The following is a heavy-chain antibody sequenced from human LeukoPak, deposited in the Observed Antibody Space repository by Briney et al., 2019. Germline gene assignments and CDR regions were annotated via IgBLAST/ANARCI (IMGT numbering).Heavy chain of an antibody. V-gene: IGHV3-11*04. CDR2: ISSSGSTI. J-gene: IGHJ4*02. CDR1: GFTFSDYY. Sequence: GGSLRLSCAAPGFTFSDYYMSWIRQAPGKGLEWVSYISSSGSTIYYADSVKGRFTISRDNAKNSLYLQMNSLRAEDTAVYYCARDPQSLAAGFDYWGQGTLVTVSS. CDR3: ARDPQSLAAGFDY. D-gene: IGHD6-19*01.